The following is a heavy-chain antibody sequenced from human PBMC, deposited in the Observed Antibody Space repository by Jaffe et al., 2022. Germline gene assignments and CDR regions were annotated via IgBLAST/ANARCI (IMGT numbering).Heavy chain of an antibody. CDR3: ASPIAVAGTFAFDI. CDR2: ISSSGSTI. CDR1: GFTFSSYE. D-gene: IGHD6-19*01. J-gene: IGHJ3*02. V-gene: IGHV3-48*03. Sequence: EVQLVESGGGLVQPGGSLRLSCAASGFTFSSYEMNWVRQAPGKGLEWVSYISSSGSTIYYADSVKGRFTISRDNAKNSLYLQMNSLRAEDTAVYYCASPIAVAGTFAFDIWGQGTMVTVSS.